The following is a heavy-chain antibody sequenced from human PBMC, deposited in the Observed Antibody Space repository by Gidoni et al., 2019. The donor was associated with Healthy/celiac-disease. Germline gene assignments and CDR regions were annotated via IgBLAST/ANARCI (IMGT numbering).Heavy chain of an antibody. CDR2: INHSGST. Sequence: QVQLQQWGAGLLKPSEPLSLTCAVYGGSFSGYYWSWIRQPPGKGLEWIGEINHSGSTNYNPSLKSRVTISVDTSKNQFSLKLSSVTAADTAVYYCARGDYYGSGSPFGYWGQGTLVTVSS. CDR3: ARGDYYGSGSPFGY. V-gene: IGHV4-34*01. J-gene: IGHJ4*02. CDR1: GGSFSGYY. D-gene: IGHD3-10*01.